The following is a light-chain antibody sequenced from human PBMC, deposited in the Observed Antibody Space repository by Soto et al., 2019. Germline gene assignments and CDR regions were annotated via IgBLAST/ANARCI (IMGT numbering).Light chain of an antibody. CDR2: GAS. J-gene: IGKJ2*01. CDR1: QSVRSTF. CDR3: QQYHDSPMNT. V-gene: IGKV3-20*01. Sequence: VLPQSPDTLSLSPGDRATLSCRASQSVRSTFLAWYQQKPGQAPRLLSYGASNRAAGIPERFSGSASGTEFTLTISRLEPDDSAVYYCQQYHDSPMNTFGQGTKLQIK.